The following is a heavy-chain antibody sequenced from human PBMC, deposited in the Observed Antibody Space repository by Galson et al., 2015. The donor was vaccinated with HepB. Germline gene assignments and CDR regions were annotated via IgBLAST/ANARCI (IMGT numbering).Heavy chain of an antibody. CDR3: ARDFPYSNAWEFDY. V-gene: IGHV7-4-1*02. D-gene: IGHD6-13*01. CDR1: GYTFTTYA. CDR2: INTNTGSP. J-gene: IGHJ4*02. Sequence: SVKVSCKASGYTFTTYAVNWVRQAPGQGLEWMGWINTNTGSPTYAQGFTGRFVFSLDTSATTAFLQINSLESEDTAIYYCARDFPYSNAWEFDYWGQGTLVTVSS.